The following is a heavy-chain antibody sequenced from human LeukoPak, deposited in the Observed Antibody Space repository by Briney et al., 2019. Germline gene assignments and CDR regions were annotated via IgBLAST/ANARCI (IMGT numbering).Heavy chain of an antibody. CDR1: GYTFTSYD. V-gene: IGHV1-8*01. CDR2: MNPNSGNT. J-gene: IGHJ5*02. Sequence: GASVKVSCKASGYTFTSYDINWVRQATGQGLEWMGWMNPNSGNTGYAQKFQGRVTMTRNTSISTAYMELSSLRSEDTAVYYCARRASIAARVSGSVDPWGQGTLVTVSS. D-gene: IGHD6-6*01. CDR3: ARRASIAARVSGSVDP.